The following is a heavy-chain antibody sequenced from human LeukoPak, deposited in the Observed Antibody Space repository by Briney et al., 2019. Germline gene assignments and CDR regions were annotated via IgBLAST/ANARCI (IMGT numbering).Heavy chain of an antibody. D-gene: IGHD3-3*01. Sequence: ASVKVSCKASGYTFTGYYLHWVRQAPGQGLEWMGWINPNTGGTTYAEKVPGRVNMARDTSISTAYMELNRLRSDDTAMYFCARGYDFWSAPDAFDIWGQGTMVTVSS. CDR1: GYTFTGYY. CDR3: ARGYDFWSAPDAFDI. V-gene: IGHV1-2*02. CDR2: INPNTGGT. J-gene: IGHJ3*02.